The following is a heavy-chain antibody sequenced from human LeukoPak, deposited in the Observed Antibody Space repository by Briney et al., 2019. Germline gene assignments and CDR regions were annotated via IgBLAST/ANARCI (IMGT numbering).Heavy chain of an antibody. Sequence: SETLSLTCTVSGGSMRSNYWSLMRQPPGKGLEWIGNIYYSGSTNYNPSLKSRVTISIDPSKNQFSLKLSSVTAADTAIYYCVKDNGRWFDPWGQGTLVIVSS. J-gene: IGHJ5*02. CDR3: VKDNGRWFDP. CDR2: IYYSGST. CDR1: GGSMRSNY. D-gene: IGHD1-26*01. V-gene: IGHV4-59*01.